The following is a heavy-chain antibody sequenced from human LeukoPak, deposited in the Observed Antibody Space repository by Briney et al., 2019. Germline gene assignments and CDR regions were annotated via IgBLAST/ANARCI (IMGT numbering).Heavy chain of an antibody. J-gene: IGHJ3*02. V-gene: IGHV1-2*02. CDR2: INPNSGGT. CDR3: ARGPSHGAFDI. CDR1: GYTFTSYG. Sequence: ASVKVSCKASGYTFTSYGISWVRQAPGQGLEWMGWINPNSGGTYYAQIFQGRVTMARDTSISTAYMELSRLKSDDTAVYHCARGPSHGAFDIWGQGTMVTVSS.